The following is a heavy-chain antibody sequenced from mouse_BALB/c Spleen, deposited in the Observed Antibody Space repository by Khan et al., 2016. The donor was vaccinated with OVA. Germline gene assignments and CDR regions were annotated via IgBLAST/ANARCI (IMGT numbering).Heavy chain of an antibody. J-gene: IGHJ1*01. D-gene: IGHD2-1*01. CDR2: IWSDGRT. Sequence: VQLQESGPGLVAPSQSLSITCTISGFSLTSYGVHWVRQPPGKGLEWLVVIWSDGRTTYNSALKSRLSISKDNSTSQVFLKMNSLQNDDTAMYYCDRHGYYGNYGPYFDVWGAGTTVTVAS. CDR3: DRHGYYGNYGPYFDV. V-gene: IGHV2-6-1*01. CDR1: GFSLTSYG.